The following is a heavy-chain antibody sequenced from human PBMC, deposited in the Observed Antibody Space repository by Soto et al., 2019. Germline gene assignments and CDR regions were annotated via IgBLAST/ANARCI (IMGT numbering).Heavy chain of an antibody. V-gene: IGHV3-30-3*01. CDR3: ARDGPPEDSRRSGYWFAP. CDR1: GHTLSTLA. CDR2: KSQEWRIE. J-gene: IGHJ5*02. D-gene: IGHD6-25*01. Sequence: PGGSLDLLCTVWGHTLSTLALQDARESPEEGVEWVALKSQEWRIEKYTDSVKGRFTISRDNSKNTLYMQMHSLRLEDTGVYFVARDGPPEDSRRSGYWFAPWGQG.